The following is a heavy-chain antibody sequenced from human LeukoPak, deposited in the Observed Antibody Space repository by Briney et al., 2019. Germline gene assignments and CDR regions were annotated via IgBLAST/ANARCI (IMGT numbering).Heavy chain of an antibody. V-gene: IGHV1-69*05. J-gene: IGHJ5*02. CDR2: IIPIFGTA. D-gene: IGHD6-6*01. CDR1: GGTFSSYA. CDR3: ARASDECIAARPCWFDP. Sequence: ASGKVSCKASGGTFSSYAISWVRQAPGQGLEWMGGIIPIFGTANYAQKFQGRVTITTDESTSTAYMELSSLRSEDTAVYYCARASDECIAARPCWFDPWGQGTLVTVSS.